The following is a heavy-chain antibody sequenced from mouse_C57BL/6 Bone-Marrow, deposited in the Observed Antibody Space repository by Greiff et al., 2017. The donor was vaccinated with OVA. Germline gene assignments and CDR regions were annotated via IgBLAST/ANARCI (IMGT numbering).Heavy chain of an antibody. D-gene: IGHD1-1*01. CDR1: GYTFTSYW. J-gene: IGHJ3*01. CDR3: ARPHYGSTWFAY. CDR2: IHPNSGST. V-gene: IGHV1-64*01. Sequence: VQLQQPGAELVKPGASVKLSCKASGYTFTSYWMHWVKQRPGRGLEWIGMIHPNSGSTNYNEKFKSKATLTVDKSSSTAYMQLSSLTSEDSAVYYCARPHYGSTWFAYWGQGTLVTVSA.